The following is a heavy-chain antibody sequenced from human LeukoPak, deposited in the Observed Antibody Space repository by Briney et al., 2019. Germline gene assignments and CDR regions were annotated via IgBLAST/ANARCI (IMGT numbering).Heavy chain of an antibody. CDR2: INPSGGST. Sequence: GASVKVSCKASGYTFTSYYMHWVRQAPGQGLEWMGIINPSGGSTSYAQKFQGRVTMTRDTSTSTVYMELSSLRSEDTAVYYCARNRGAAYKFEAYFDYWGQGTLVTVSS. D-gene: IGHD5-24*01. CDR1: GYTFTSYY. J-gene: IGHJ4*02. CDR3: ARNRGAAYKFEAYFDY. V-gene: IGHV1-46*01.